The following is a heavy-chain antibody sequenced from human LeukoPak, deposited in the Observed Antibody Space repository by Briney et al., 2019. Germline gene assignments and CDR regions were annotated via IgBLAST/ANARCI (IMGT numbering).Heavy chain of an antibody. J-gene: IGHJ6*03. V-gene: IGHV3-30*02. CDR2: IRYDGSNK. CDR3: AKRIGKGYYYMDV. Sequence: SGGSLRLSCAASGFTFSSYGMHWVRQAPGKGLEWVAFIRYDGSNKYYADSVKGRFTISRDNSKNTLYLQMNSLRAEDTAVYYCAKRIGKGYYYMDVWGKGTTVTVSS. D-gene: IGHD2-15*01. CDR1: GFTFSSYG.